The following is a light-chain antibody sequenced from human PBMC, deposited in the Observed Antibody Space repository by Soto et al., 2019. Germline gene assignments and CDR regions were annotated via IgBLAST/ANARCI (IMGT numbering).Light chain of an antibody. CDR1: QSVLFSSNNKNY. CDR2: WAS. CDR3: QQYYSTPALT. V-gene: IGKV4-1*01. J-gene: IGKJ4*01. Sequence: DIVMTQSPDSLAVSLGDRATLKCKSSQSVLFSSNNKNYLAWYQQKPGQPPKLLIYWASTRESGVPDPFSGGGSGTAFTLPISSLQAADVAAYYCQQYYSTPALTGGGGPTGDIK.